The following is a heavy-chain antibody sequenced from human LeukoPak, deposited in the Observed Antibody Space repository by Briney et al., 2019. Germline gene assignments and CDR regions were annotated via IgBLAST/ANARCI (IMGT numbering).Heavy chain of an antibody. CDR2: INHSGST. V-gene: IGHV4-34*01. CDR3: ARRQLRWLQFRGMDV. D-gene: IGHD5-24*01. CDR1: GGSFSGYY. J-gene: IGHJ6*03. Sequence: PSETLSLTCAVYGGSFSGYYWSWIRQPPGKGLEWIGEINHSGSTNYNPSLKSRVTISVDTSKNQFSLKLSSVTAADTAVYYCARRQLRWLQFRGMDVWGKGTTVTISS.